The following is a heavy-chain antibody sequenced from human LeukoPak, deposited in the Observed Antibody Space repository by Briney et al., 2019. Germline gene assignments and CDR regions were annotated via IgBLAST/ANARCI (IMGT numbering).Heavy chain of an antibody. CDR2: IYTSGST. D-gene: IGHD6-13*01. CDR3: ARGLKQQLVPYYYYYGMDV. J-gene: IGHJ6*02. V-gene: IGHV4-4*07. CDR1: GGSISSYY. Sequence: SETLSLTCTVSGGSISSYYWSWIRQPAGKGLEWIGRIYTSGSTNYNPSLKSRVTMSVDTSKNQFSLKLSSVTAADTAVYYCARGLKQQLVPYYYYYGMDVWGQGTVVTVS.